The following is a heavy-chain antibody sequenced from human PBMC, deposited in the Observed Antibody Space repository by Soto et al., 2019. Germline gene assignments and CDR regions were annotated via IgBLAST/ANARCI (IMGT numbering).Heavy chain of an antibody. CDR2: IYPGDSDT. V-gene: IGHV5-51*01. CDR3: ARHGARIAADNWFDP. J-gene: IGHJ5*02. Sequence: PGESLKISCKGSGYSFTSYWIGWVRQMPGKGLEWMGIIYPGDSDTRYSPSFQGQVTISADKSISTAYLQWSSLKASDTAMYYCARHGARIAADNWFDPWGQGTLVTVS. D-gene: IGHD6-13*01. CDR1: GYSFTSYW.